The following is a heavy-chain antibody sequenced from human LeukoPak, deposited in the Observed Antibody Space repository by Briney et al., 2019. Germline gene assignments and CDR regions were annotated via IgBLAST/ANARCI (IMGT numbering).Heavy chain of an antibody. CDR3: ARVGGSYYFDY. D-gene: IGHD4-23*01. V-gene: IGHV1-8*02. CDR1: GYTFTSYG. J-gene: IGHJ4*02. CDR2: MNPNGGNT. Sequence: ASVKVSCKASGYTFTSYGISWVRQAPGQGLEWMGWMNPNGGNTGYAQKFQGRVTMTRNTSISTAYMELSSLRSEDTAVYYCARVGGSYYFDYWGQGTLVTVSS.